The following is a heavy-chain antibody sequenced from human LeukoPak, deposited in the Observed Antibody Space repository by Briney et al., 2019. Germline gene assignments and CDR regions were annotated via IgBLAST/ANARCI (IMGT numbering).Heavy chain of an antibody. CDR3: AKVLHYYDSSGHERGLYPYYFDY. CDR1: GFTFSSYA. Sequence: GGSLRLSCAASGFTFSSYAMSWVRQAPGKGLEWVSAISGSGGSTYYADSVKGRFTISRDNSKNTLYLQMNSLRAEDTAVYYCAKVLHYYDSSGHERGLYPYYFDYWGQGTLVTVSS. CDR2: ISGSGGST. V-gene: IGHV3-23*01. D-gene: IGHD3-22*01. J-gene: IGHJ4*02.